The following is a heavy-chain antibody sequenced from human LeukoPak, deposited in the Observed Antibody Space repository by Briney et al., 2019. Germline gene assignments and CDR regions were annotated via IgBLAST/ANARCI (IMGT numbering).Heavy chain of an antibody. Sequence: PSEPLPLPCPVPGGSITGYFWNWIGQAPAKGLGWIGYYYYSGSYNNSPPNRSRVMTSVDTYKNLFPLSLCAATAEDTAVYYWGRAATQLVDYWGWGTRAIVP. V-gene: IGHV4-59*01. D-gene: IGHD1-1*01. J-gene: IGHJ4*02. CDR3: GRAATQLVDY. CDR2: YYYSGSY. CDR1: GGSITGYF.